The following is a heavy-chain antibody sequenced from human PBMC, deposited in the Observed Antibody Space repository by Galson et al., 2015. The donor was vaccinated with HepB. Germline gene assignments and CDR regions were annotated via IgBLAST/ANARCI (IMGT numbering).Heavy chain of an antibody. CDR1: GYTFTSYG. Sequence: QSGAEVKKPGASVKVSCKASGYTFTSYGISWVRQAPGQGLEWMGWISAYNGNTNYAQKLQGRVTMTTDTSTSTAYMELRSLRSDDTAVYYCARVPIIAAAGRWYYYGMDVWGQGTTVAVSS. CDR2: ISAYNGNT. D-gene: IGHD6-13*01. CDR3: ARVPIIAAAGRWYYYGMDV. J-gene: IGHJ6*02. V-gene: IGHV1-18*01.